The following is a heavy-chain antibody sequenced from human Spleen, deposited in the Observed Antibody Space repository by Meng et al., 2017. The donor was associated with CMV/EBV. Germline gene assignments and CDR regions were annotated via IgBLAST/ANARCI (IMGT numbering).Heavy chain of an antibody. CDR3: AKEPRSWYGGDGFDV. Sequence: GGSLRLSCEASGFTFGTYGMHWVRQAPGKGLEWVAFIRYDGTHDSYGDSVKGRFTISRDDSKKTLYLQMNSLRAEDTAVYYCAKEPRSWYGGDGFDVWGHGTMVTVSS. CDR1: GFTFGTYG. D-gene: IGHD6-13*01. V-gene: IGHV3-30*02. J-gene: IGHJ3*01. CDR2: IRYDGTHD.